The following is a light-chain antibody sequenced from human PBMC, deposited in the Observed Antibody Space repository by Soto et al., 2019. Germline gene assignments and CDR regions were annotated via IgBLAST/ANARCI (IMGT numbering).Light chain of an antibody. CDR3: QQYSNWPPWT. J-gene: IGKJ1*01. V-gene: IGKV3-15*01. CDR1: QSVGSN. Sequence: EIVMTQSPATLSVSPGERATLSCRASQSVGSNLAWYQQKPGQAPRLLIYGAPTRATSIPARFSGSGSGTEFTLTISSLQSEDFAVYYCQQYSNWPPWTFGQGTKVEIK. CDR2: GAP.